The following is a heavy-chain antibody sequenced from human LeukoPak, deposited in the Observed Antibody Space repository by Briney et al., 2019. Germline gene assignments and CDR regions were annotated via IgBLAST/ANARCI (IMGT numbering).Heavy chain of an antibody. CDR2: IYHSGST. J-gene: IGHJ5*02. CDR1: GGSISSGGYS. Sequence: SETLSLTCAVSGGSISSGGYSWSWIRQPPGKGLEWIGYIYHSGSTYYNPSLKGRVTISVDGSKNQFSLKLSSVTAADMAVYXCARGGSAIFDPWGQGTLVTVSS. V-gene: IGHV4-30-2*01. CDR3: ARGGSAIFDP.